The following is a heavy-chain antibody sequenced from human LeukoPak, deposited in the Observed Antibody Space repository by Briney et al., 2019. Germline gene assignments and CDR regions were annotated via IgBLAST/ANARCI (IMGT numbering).Heavy chain of an antibody. J-gene: IGHJ4*02. V-gene: IGHV3-7*03. D-gene: IGHD4-11*01. CDR1: GFNFSRYW. CDR2: IKQDGSEK. Sequence: PGGSLRLSCEASGFNFSRYWMNWVRQAPVKGLEWVASIKQDGSEKSYVDSVKGRFTISRDNAKNSLYLQMNSLRDEDTAVYYCATASQYDYWGQGTLVTVSS. CDR3: ATASQYDY.